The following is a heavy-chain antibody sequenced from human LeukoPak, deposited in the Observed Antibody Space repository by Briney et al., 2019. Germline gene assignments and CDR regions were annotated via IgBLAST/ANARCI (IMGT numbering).Heavy chain of an antibody. CDR2: IYSGGST. Sequence: GGSLRLSCAASGFTVSSNYMSWVRQAPGKGLEWVSAIYSGGSTYYADSVKGRFTISRDNSKNTLYLQMNSLRAEDTAVYYCARGRALRYFDWSFDYWGQGTLVTVSS. CDR3: ARGRALRYFDWSFDY. D-gene: IGHD3-9*01. V-gene: IGHV3-53*01. J-gene: IGHJ4*02. CDR1: GFTVSSNY.